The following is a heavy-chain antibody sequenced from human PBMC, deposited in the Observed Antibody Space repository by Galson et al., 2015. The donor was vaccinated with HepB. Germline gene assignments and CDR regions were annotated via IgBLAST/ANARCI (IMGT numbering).Heavy chain of an antibody. V-gene: IGHV3-11*06. CDR2: IHKSSSYI. D-gene: IGHD6-13*01. J-gene: IGHJ4*01. CDR3: ARGSSPPV. Sequence: SLRLSCAVSGFTFSDYYMNWIRQTPGKGLEWVSYIHKSSSYINYADSVKGRFTISRDNAKNSLYLQMNSLRAEDTAVYFCARGSSPPVWGHGTLVTVSS. CDR1: GFTFSDYY.